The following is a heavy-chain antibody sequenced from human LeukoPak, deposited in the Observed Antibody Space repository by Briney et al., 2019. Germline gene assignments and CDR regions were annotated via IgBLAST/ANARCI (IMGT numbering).Heavy chain of an antibody. CDR2: IYYSGST. CDR3: ARDPHCSSTSCYTAAFDI. CDR1: GGSISSYY. Sequence: SETLSLTCTVSGGSISSYYWSWIRQPPGKGLERIGYIYYSGSTNYNPSLTRRGSISVEKSKKKFSLKLSSVTAADTAVYYCARDPHCSSTSCYTAAFDIWGQGTMVTVSS. J-gene: IGHJ3*02. V-gene: IGHV4-59*01. D-gene: IGHD2-2*02.